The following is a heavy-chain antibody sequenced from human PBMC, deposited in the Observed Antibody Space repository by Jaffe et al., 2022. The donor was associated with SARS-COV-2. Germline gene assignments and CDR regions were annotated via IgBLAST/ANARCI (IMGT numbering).Heavy chain of an antibody. Sequence: EVQVVESGGGLVQPGGSLRLSCAASGFTVSSNYMSWVRQAPGKGLEWVSIFYIGGYTDYAASVKGRFIISRDNSRNTLYLQMNSLRVEDTAVYYCAKLSEVAGNWGMDVWGQGTTVTVSS. D-gene: IGHD1-1*01. V-gene: IGHV3-66*02. CDR1: GFTVSSNY. CDR2: FYIGGYT. J-gene: IGHJ6*02. CDR3: AKLSEVAGNWGMDV.